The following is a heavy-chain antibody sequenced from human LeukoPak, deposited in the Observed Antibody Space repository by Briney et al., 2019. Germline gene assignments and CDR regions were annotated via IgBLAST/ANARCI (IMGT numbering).Heavy chain of an antibody. V-gene: IGHV4-4*02. CDR1: GGSISSSNW. J-gene: IGHJ3*02. CDR2: IYHSGST. Sequence: PSETLSLTCAVSGGSISSSNWWSWVRQPPGKGLEWIGEIYHSGSTYYNPSLKSRVTISVDRSKNQFSLKLSSVTAAGTAVYYCARRGSSPSTLHIWGQGTMVTVSS. D-gene: IGHD6-13*01. CDR3: ARRGSSPSTLHI.